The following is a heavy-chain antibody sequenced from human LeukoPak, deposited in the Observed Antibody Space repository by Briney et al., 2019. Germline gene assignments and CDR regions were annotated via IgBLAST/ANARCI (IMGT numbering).Heavy chain of an antibody. D-gene: IGHD3-10*01. CDR2: IYYSGST. CDR3: ARYGSGSYYFDY. Sequence: PSETLSLTCTVSGVSISSYYWSWIRQPPGKGLEWIGYIYYSGSTNYNPSLKSRVTISVDTSKNQFSLKLSSVTAADTAVYYCARYGSGSYYFDYWGQGTLVTVSS. J-gene: IGHJ4*02. CDR1: GVSISSYY. V-gene: IGHV4-59*01.